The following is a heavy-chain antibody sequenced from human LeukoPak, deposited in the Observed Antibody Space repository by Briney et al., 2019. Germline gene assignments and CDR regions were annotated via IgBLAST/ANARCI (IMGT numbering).Heavy chain of an antibody. D-gene: IGHD5-12*01. Sequence: SVKVSCKSSGGSFSTYAVNWVRQAPGQGLEWMGRLIPVLGMSHYAQGFQGRVTLTADRSTNTAYMELDRLTSDDTAVYFCARDRGGGFDLAFFDHWGQGTLVTVSS. CDR3: ARDRGGGFDLAFFDH. V-gene: IGHV1-69*04. CDR1: GGSFSTYA. J-gene: IGHJ4*02. CDR2: LIPVLGMS.